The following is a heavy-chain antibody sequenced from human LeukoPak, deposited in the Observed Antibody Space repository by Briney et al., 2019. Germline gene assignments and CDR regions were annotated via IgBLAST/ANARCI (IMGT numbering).Heavy chain of an antibody. Sequence: ASVKVSCKASGGTFSSYAISWVRQAPGQGLEWMGGIIPIFGTANYAQKFQGRVTITADESTSTAYMELSSLRSEDTAVYYCAREVEGDYYDSSGYYFDYWGQGTLVTVSS. V-gene: IGHV1-69*01. J-gene: IGHJ4*02. CDR2: IIPIFGTA. D-gene: IGHD3-22*01. CDR1: GGTFSSYA. CDR3: AREVEGDYYDSSGYYFDY.